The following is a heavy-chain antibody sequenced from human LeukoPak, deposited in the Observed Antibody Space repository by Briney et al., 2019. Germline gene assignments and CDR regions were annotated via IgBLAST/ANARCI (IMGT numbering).Heavy chain of an antibody. D-gene: IGHD4-17*01. CDR3: AITTNTLNQ. Sequence: GESLKISCKGSGYNFATYWIGWVRQMPGKGLGWMGIIFPGDSDTRYSPSFQGQVTISADKSISTAYLQWTTLKASDTAMYYCAITTNTLNQWGQGTLVTVSS. J-gene: IGHJ4*02. V-gene: IGHV5-51*01. CDR1: GYNFATYW. CDR2: IFPGDSDT.